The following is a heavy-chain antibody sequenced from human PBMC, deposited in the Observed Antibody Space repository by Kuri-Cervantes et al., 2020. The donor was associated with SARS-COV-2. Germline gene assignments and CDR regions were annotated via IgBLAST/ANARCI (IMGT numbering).Heavy chain of an antibody. CDR3: AKDWDSRGYYLFDH. V-gene: IGHV3-23*01. CDR2: LSGSGVST. D-gene: IGHD3-22*01. J-gene: IGHJ4*02. CDR1: GFTFSSNA. Sequence: GESMKISCAASGFTFSSNAMSWVRQAPGKGLEWVSGLSGSGVSTYYAESVKGRFTISRVNSKNTLYLQMNSLRAEDTAVYYCAKDWDSRGYYLFDHWGQGTLVTVSS.